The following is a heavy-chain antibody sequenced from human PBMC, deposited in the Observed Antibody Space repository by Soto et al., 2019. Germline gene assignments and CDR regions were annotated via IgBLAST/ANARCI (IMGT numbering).Heavy chain of an antibody. Sequence: GGSLRLSCAASGFAFSSEWMHWVRQAPGKGLVWVSRIDPYDTGITYADSVKGRFTISRDNAKNTLYLQMNSLRAEDTAVYYCTSDTFGARDSWGQGALVTVSS. CDR2: IDPYDTGI. V-gene: IGHV3-74*01. J-gene: IGHJ4*02. D-gene: IGHD2-15*01. CDR1: GFAFSSEW. CDR3: TSDTFGARDS.